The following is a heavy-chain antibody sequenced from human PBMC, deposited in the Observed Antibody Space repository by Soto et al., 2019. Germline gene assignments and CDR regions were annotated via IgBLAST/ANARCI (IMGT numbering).Heavy chain of an antibody. CDR3: ARAFDDSSGYYGGLGY. D-gene: IGHD3-22*01. J-gene: IGHJ4*02. CDR2: IYYSGST. CDR1: GGSISSGDYY. V-gene: IGHV4-30-4*01. Sequence: PSETLSLTCTVSGGSISSGDYYWSWIRQPPGKGLEWIGYIYYSGSTYYNPSLKSRVTISVDTSKNQFSLNLSSVTAADTAVSYCARAFDDSSGYYGGLGYWGQGTLVTVSS.